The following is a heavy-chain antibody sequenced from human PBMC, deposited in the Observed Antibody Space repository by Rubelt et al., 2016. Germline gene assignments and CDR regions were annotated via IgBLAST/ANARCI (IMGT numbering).Heavy chain of an antibody. CDR1: DGFFSGYY. Sequence: QAQLLQWGAGLLKPSETLSLICGFSDGFFSGYYWSWIRQPPGKGLEWIGYIYYSGSTKYNLSLMSRVTITVDAPNNQFTLKVAFVIAGATAGVSSARPRVTGYQNWNVDLGGLGTLVTVSS. D-gene: IGHD3-9*01. CDR3: ARPRVTGYQNWNVDL. V-gene: IGHV4-34*11. CDR2: IYYSGST. J-gene: IGHJ2*01.